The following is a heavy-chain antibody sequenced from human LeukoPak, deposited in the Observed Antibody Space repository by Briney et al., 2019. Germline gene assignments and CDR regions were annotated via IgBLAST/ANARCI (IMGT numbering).Heavy chain of an antibody. V-gene: IGHV4-39*07. J-gene: IGHJ6*03. CDR1: GGSISSSSYY. CDR3: ARLTTIVAPRGYYYYYMDV. CDR2: IYYSGST. Sequence: PSETLSLTCTVSGGSISSSSYYWGWIRQPPGKGLEWIGSIYYSGSTYYNPSLKSRVTISVDTSKNQFSLKLSSVTAADTAVYYCARLTTIVAPRGYYYYYMDVWGKGTTVTVSS. D-gene: IGHD3-22*01.